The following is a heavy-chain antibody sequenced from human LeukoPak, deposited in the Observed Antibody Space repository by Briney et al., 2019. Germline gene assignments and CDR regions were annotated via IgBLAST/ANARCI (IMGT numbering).Heavy chain of an antibody. CDR2: ISGSGGST. CDR1: GFTFSSYA. D-gene: IGHD2-15*01. V-gene: IGHV3-23*01. CDR3: ARLAARSHFDY. Sequence: GGSLRLSCAASGFTFSSYAMSWVRQAPGKGLEWVSAISGSGGSTYYADSVKGRFTISRDNSKNTVYLQMSSLRAEDTAVYYCARLAARSHFDYWGQGTLVTVSS. J-gene: IGHJ4*02.